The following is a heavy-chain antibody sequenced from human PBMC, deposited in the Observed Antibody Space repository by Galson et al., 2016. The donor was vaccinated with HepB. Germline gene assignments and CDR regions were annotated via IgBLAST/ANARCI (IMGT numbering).Heavy chain of an antibody. J-gene: IGHJ4*02. D-gene: IGHD3-22*01. CDR1: GFTFSSYA. V-gene: IGHV3-23*01. CDR3: ARDQNYYDTNEYDY. Sequence: SLRLSCAASGFTFSSYAMAWVRQAPGKGLEWVSSLSGSGGDSYYADSVKGRFTVSRDNSRNALYLQVNSLRAEDTAVYYCARDQNYYDTNEYDYWGQGTLVTVSS. CDR2: LSGSGGDS.